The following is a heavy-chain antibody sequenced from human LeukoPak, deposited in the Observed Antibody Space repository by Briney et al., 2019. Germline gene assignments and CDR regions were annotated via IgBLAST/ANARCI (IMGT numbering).Heavy chain of an antibody. D-gene: IGHD6-25*01. CDR3: ARGGGVSGYVDY. J-gene: IGHJ4*02. V-gene: IGHV4-59*13. Sequence: PSETLSLTCTVSSDSISRYYWSWIRQPPGKGLEWIAFIHYSGSTNYNPSLKSRVTISIDTSKNQFSLKLSSVTAADTAVYYCARGGGVSGYVDYWGQGTLVTVSS. CDR1: SDSISRYY. CDR2: IHYSGST.